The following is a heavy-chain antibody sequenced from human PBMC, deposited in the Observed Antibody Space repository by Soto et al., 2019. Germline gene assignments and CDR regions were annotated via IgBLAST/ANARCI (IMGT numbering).Heavy chain of an antibody. V-gene: IGHV4-30-4*01. CDR2: IYYSGST. CDR3: ARYSGSDVWYFDL. CDR1: GGSISSGDYY. J-gene: IGHJ2*01. D-gene: IGHD1-26*01. Sequence: QVQLQESGPGLVKPSQTLSLTCTVSGGSISSGDYYWSWIRQPPGKGLEWIGYIYYSGSTYYNPSLKSRATISVDTSKNQFSLKLSSVTAADTAVYYCARYSGSDVWYFDLWGRGTLVTVSS.